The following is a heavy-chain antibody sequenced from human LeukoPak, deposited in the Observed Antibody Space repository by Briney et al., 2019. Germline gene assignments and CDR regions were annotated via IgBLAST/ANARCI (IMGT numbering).Heavy chain of an antibody. V-gene: IGHV1-24*01. CDR2: FDPEDGET. Sequence: ASVKVSCKVSGYTLTELSMHWVRQAPGKGLEWMGGFDPEDGETIYAQKFQGRVSMTEDTSTDTAYMELSSLRSEDTAVYYCATEIAVAGTNYFDYWGQGTLVTVSS. CDR1: GYTLTELS. CDR3: ATEIAVAGTNYFDY. D-gene: IGHD6-19*01. J-gene: IGHJ4*02.